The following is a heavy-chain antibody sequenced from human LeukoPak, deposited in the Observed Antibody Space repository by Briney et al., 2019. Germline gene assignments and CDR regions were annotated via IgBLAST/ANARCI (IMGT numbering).Heavy chain of an antibody. V-gene: IGHV1-46*01. D-gene: IGHD3-22*01. CDR2: INPSGGST. Sequence: GASVKVSCKASGYTFTSYYMHWVRQAPGKGLEWMGIINPSGGSTSYAQKFQGRVTITRDMSTSLVYMELSSLRSEDTAVYYCAAEAAYYYDSRDAFDVWGQGTMVTVSS. CDR1: GYTFTSYY. J-gene: IGHJ3*01. CDR3: AAEAAYYYDSRDAFDV.